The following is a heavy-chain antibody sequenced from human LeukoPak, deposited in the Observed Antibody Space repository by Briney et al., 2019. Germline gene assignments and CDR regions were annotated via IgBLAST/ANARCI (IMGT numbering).Heavy chain of an antibody. CDR2: ISYDGSKK. V-gene: IGHV3-30-3*01. Sequence: GRSLRLSCAASGFTFSTYAMHWVRQALGKGLEWVAVISYDGSKKYYADSVKGRFTISRDNSKNTLYLQMNSLRAEDTAVYYCARDKAGYGYFDYWGQGTLVTVSS. J-gene: IGHJ4*02. D-gene: IGHD5-18*01. CDR1: GFTFSTYA. CDR3: ARDKAGYGYFDY.